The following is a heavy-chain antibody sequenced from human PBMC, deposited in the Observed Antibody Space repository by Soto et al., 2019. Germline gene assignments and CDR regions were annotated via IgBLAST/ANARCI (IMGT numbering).Heavy chain of an antibody. D-gene: IGHD4-17*01. Sequence: QVQLVQSGAEVKKPGTSVKVSCKASGYTFTSNGISWVRQAPGQGLEWMGWISTYNGNTNYAQKLQGRVTMTRDTTTSIAYMELRDLRSDDTAVDYCARDGYGDYGYWGQGSLVTVSS. CDR3: ARDGYGDYGY. CDR1: GYTFTSNG. J-gene: IGHJ4*02. V-gene: IGHV1-18*01. CDR2: ISTYNGNT.